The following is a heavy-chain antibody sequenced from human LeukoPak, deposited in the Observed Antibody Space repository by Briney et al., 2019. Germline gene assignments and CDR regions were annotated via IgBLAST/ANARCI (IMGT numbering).Heavy chain of an antibody. J-gene: IGHJ4*02. Sequence: GGSLRLSCAASGFTFSSYEMNWVRQAPGKGLEWVSYISSSGNTIYYADSVKGRFTISRDNAKNSLYLQMNSLRAEDTAVYYCAGSIAAAGHYWGQGTLVTVSS. CDR3: AGSIAAAGHY. V-gene: IGHV3-48*03. D-gene: IGHD6-13*01. CDR2: ISSSGNTI. CDR1: GFTFSSYE.